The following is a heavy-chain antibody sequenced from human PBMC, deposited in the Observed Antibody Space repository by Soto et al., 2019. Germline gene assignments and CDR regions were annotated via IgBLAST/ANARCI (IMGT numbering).Heavy chain of an antibody. CDR3: ARESADLPRVRVMITFGGVDFDY. CDR1: GFTFSSYS. Sequence: GGSLRLSCAASGFTFSSYSMNWVRQAPGKGLEWVSSISSSSSYIYYADSVKGRFTISRDNAKNSLYLQMNSLRAEDTALYYCARESADLPRVRVMITFGGVDFDYWGQGTLVTVPS. J-gene: IGHJ4*02. D-gene: IGHD3-16*01. CDR2: ISSSSSYI. V-gene: IGHV3-21*01.